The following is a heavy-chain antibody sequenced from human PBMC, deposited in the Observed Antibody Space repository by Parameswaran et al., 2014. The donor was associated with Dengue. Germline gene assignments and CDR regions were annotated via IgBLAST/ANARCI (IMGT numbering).Heavy chain of an antibody. CDR3: ASHDY. CDR2: INHSGST. J-gene: IGHJ4*02. V-gene: IGHV4-4*02. Sequence: VRQAPGKGLEWIGEINHSGSTNYNPSLKSRVTISVDKSKNQFSLKLSSVTAADTAVYYCASHDYWGQGTLVTVSS.